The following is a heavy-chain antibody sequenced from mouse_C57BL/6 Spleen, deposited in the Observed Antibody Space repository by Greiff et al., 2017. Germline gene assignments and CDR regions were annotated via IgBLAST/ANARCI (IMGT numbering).Heavy chain of an antibody. J-gene: IGHJ4*01. Sequence: EVKLVESEGGLVQPGSSMKLSCTASGFTFSDYYMSWVRQVPEKGLEWVANINYDGSSTYYLDSLKGRFIISRDNAKNILYLQMSSLKSEDTATYYCARVTGKRAMDYWGQGTSVTVSS. CDR2: INYDGSST. V-gene: IGHV5-16*01. CDR3: ARVTGKRAMDY. D-gene: IGHD4-1*01. CDR1: GFTFSDYY.